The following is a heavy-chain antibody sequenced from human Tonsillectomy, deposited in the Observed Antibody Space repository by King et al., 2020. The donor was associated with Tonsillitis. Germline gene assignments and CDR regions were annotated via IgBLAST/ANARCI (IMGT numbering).Heavy chain of an antibody. CDR3: ASSSWFRTFDY. J-gene: IGHJ4*02. V-gene: IGHV4-59*01. CDR2: ISYSGST. D-gene: IGHD6-13*01. CDR1: GGSISSYY. Sequence: QLQESGPGLVKPSETLSLTCTVSGGSISSYYWSWIRQPPGKGLEWVGYISYSGSTNYNPSLNSRVTMSVDTSKNQFSLKLSSVTAADTAVSYCASSSWFRTFDYWGQGTLVTVSS.